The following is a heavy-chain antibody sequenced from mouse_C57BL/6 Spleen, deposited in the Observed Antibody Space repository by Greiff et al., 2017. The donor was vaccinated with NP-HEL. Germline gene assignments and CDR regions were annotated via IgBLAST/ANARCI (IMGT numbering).Heavy chain of an antibody. CDR2: ISSGGSYT. Sequence: VQLKESGGDLVKPGGSLKLSCAASGFTFSSYGMSWVRQTPDKRLEWVATISSGGSYTYYPDSVKGRFTISRDNAKNTLYLQMSSLKSEDTAMYYCARHATTVVATRYWYFDVWGTGTTVTVSS. J-gene: IGHJ1*03. CDR3: ARHATTVVATRYWYFDV. D-gene: IGHD1-1*01. CDR1: GFTFSSYG. V-gene: IGHV5-6*01.